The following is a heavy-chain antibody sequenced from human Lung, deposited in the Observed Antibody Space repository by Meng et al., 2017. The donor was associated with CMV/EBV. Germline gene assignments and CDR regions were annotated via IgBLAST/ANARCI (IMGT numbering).Heavy chain of an antibody. D-gene: IGHD2-2*02. V-gene: IGHV1-46*01. Sequence: ASXXVSSKASGYSFTSCYMHWVRQAPGQGLEWMGIINPSGGSTSYAQKFQGRVTMTRDTSTSTIYMELSSLRSEDTAVYYCARLYCSSTSCYTAGYFQHWGQGXLVTVSS. CDR2: INPSGGST. CDR1: GYSFTSCY. J-gene: IGHJ1*01. CDR3: ARLYCSSTSCYTAGYFQH.